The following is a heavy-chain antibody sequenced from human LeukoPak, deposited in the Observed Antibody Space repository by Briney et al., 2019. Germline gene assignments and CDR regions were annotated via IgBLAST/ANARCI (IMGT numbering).Heavy chain of an antibody. D-gene: IGHD3-22*01. CDR3: ARDLYEGYYYDSSGYYYAAFDI. CDR1: GYTFTSYY. V-gene: IGHV1-46*01. CDR2: INPSGGST. J-gene: IGHJ3*02. Sequence: ASVKVSCKASGYTFTSYYMHWVRQAPGQGLEWMGIINPSGGSTSYAQKFQGRVTMTRDTSTSTVYMELSSLRSEDTAVYYCARDLYEGYYYDSSGYYYAAFDIWAKGQWSPSLQ.